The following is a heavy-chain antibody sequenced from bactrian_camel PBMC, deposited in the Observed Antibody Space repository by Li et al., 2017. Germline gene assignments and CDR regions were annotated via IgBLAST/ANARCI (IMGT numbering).Heavy chain of an antibody. J-gene: IGHJ6*01. CDR3: ATESSDDLETYYTDDLGFPWTSTEFGY. Sequence: VQLVESGGGSAQAGGSLRLSCTVSGYNFRYGCLGWFRQVPGKEREGLAALYSFYGTANYADSVKGRFAIPQDAAKNTVYLQMDSLKPEDTAMYYCATESSDDLETYYTDDLGFPWTSTEFGYWGQGTQVTVS. V-gene: IGHV3S1*01. CDR2: LYSFYGTA. D-gene: IGHD4*01. CDR1: GYNFRYGC.